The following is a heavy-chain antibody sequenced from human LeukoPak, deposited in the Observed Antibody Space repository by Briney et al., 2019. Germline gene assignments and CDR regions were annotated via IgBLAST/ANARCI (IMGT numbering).Heavy chain of an antibody. V-gene: IGHV3-43*01. CDR2: ITWDGRNT. CDR3: AGMPYYFDY. CDR1: GFTFDHYT. Sequence: PGGSLRLSCAASGFTFDHYTMHWVRQAPGKGLEWVSLITWDGRNTYYADSVKGRFTISRDNSKNTLYLQMNSLRAEDTAVYYCAGMPYYFDYWGQGTLVTVSS. J-gene: IGHJ4*02. D-gene: IGHD2-2*01.